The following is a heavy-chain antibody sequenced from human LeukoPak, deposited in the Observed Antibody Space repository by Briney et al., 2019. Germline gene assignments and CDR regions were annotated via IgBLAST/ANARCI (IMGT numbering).Heavy chain of an antibody. D-gene: IGHD3-3*01. J-gene: IGHJ4*02. CDR3: ARDPGVVAFHYFDL. V-gene: IGHV3-23*01. CDR1: GFTFSSHA. Sequence: GGSLRLSCAASGFTFSSHAMAWVRQAPGKGLEWVSAIGGLGSSTYYGDSVKGRFTISRDNSKNTVYLQMDSLRVEDTAVYYCARDPGVVAFHYFDLWGQGTLITVSS. CDR2: IGGLGSST.